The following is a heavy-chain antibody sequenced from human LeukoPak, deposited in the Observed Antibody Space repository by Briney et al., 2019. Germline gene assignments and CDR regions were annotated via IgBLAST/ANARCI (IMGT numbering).Heavy chain of an antibody. Sequence: PGGSLRLSCAASGFTFSDYWMTWVRQAPGQGLEWVANIRQDGSEKYYVDSVKGRFTISRDNAKNSLYLQMNSLRAEDTAVYYCARVSAAAADYWGQGALVTVSS. J-gene: IGHJ4*02. CDR3: ARVSAAAADY. D-gene: IGHD6-13*01. CDR2: IRQDGSEK. V-gene: IGHV3-7*01. CDR1: GFTFSDYW.